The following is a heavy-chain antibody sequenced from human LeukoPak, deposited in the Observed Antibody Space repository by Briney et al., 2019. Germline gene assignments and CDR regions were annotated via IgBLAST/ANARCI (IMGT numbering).Heavy chain of an antibody. CDR3: ARLPVRGYSGFDN. CDR1: GYSFSSYW. D-gene: IGHD5-12*01. J-gene: IGHJ4*02. CDR2: IYPGDSYT. Sequence: GESLKISCKGSGYSFSSYWIGWARQMPGKGLEWMGIIYPGDSYTRYSPSFQGQVSISADKSISTAYLQWSSLKASDTAMYYCARLPVRGYSGFDNWGQGTLVTVSS. V-gene: IGHV5-51*01.